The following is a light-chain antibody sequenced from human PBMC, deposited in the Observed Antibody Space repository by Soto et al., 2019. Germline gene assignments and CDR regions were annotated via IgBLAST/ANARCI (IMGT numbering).Light chain of an antibody. CDR1: SSTIGAGYD. CDR2: GHT. CDR3: QSYDSSLSAYV. J-gene: IGLJ1*01. V-gene: IGLV1-40*01. Sequence: QSVLTQPPSVSGAPGQRVSISCTGSSSTIGAGYDVHWYQQLPGTAPKLLIYGHTNRPSGVPDRFSGSKSGTSASLAITALQAEDEADYYCQSYDSSLSAYVFXTGTKGTVL.